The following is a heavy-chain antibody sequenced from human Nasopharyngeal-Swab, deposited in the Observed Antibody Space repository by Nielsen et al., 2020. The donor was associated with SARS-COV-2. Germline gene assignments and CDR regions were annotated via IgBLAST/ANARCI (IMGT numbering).Heavy chain of an antibody. CDR2: IYYSGST. CDR3: ARDNYYGSGSYYNVRGFDP. J-gene: IGHJ5*02. Sequence: LRLSCTVSGGSISSYYWSWIRQPPGKGLEWIGYIYYSGSTNYNPSLKSRVTISVDTSKNQFSLKLSSVTAADTAVYYCARDNYYGSGSYYNVRGFDPWGQGTLVTVSS. V-gene: IGHV4-59*13. CDR1: GGSISSYY. D-gene: IGHD3-10*01.